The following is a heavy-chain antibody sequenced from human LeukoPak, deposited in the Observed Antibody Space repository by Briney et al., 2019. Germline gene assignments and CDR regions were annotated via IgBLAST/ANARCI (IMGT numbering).Heavy chain of an antibody. CDR3: ANVAGGDYSNYAQDY. Sequence: PGGSLRLSCAASGFTFSSYAMSWVRQAPGKGLEWVSAISGSGGSTYYADSVKGRFTISRDNSKNTLYLQMNSLRAEDTAVYYCANVAGGDYSNYAQDYWGQGTLVTVSS. CDR1: GFTFSSYA. CDR2: ISGSGGST. J-gene: IGHJ4*02. D-gene: IGHD4-11*01. V-gene: IGHV3-23*01.